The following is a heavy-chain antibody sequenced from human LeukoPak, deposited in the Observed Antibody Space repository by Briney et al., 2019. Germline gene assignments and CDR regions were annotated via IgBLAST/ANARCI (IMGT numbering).Heavy chain of an antibody. D-gene: IGHD3-16*01. CDR1: GGSISSGGYY. Sequence: SETLSLTCTVSGGSISSGGYYWSWIRQHPGKGLEWIGYIYYSGSTYYNPSLKSRVTISVDTSKNQFSLKLSSVTAADTAVYYCARFTALGYYMDVWGKGTTVTVSS. J-gene: IGHJ6*03. V-gene: IGHV4-31*03. CDR3: ARFTALGYYMDV. CDR2: IYYSGST.